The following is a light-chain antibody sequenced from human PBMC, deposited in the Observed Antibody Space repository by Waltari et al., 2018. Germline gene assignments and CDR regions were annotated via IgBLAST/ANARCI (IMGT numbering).Light chain of an antibody. Sequence: DIVMTQSPDSLAVSLGERATINCKSGQSILYNFNSKNYLAWYQQKPGQPPKLLISWASIRESGVPDRFSGRGSGTDFALTISSLQAEDVAVYYCQQYYTNPITFGPGTKLESK. J-gene: IGKJ3*01. V-gene: IGKV4-1*01. CDR2: WAS. CDR1: QSILYNFNSKNY. CDR3: QQYYTNPIT.